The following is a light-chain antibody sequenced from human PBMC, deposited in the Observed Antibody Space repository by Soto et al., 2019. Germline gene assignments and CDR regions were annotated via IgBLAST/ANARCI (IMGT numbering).Light chain of an antibody. Sequence: ETVLTQSLATLSFSPGERATLSCRASQSISTYLAWYQQKPGQAPRLLIYDASNRATGIPARFSGSGSGTDFTLTISSLEPEYFAVYYCQQRSNWPPTFGPGTKVDL. V-gene: IGKV3-11*01. CDR3: QQRSNWPPT. CDR2: DAS. CDR1: QSISTY. J-gene: IGKJ3*01.